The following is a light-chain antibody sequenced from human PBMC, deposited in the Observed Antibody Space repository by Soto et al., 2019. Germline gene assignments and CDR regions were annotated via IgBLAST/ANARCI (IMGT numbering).Light chain of an antibody. J-gene: IGLJ1*01. CDR1: SSNIGANYD. V-gene: IGLV1-40*01. CDR2: ANT. Sequence: QSVLTQPPSVSGAPGQRVTISCTGSSSNIGANYDVHWYQQLPGTAPKLLIYANTHRPSGVPDRFSGSKSGTSASLAITGLQAEDEADYYCQSYDSSLSGYVFGTGTKLTVL. CDR3: QSYDSSLSGYV.